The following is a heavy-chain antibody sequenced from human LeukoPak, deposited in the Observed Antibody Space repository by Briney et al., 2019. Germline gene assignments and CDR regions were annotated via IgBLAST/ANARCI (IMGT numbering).Heavy chain of an antibody. D-gene: IGHD6-19*01. Sequence: GGSLRLSYAASGFTFSSYALYWVRQAPRKGLEWVSGVSGSGGSTYYADSVQGRFTISRDNSKKTVHLQMNSLRAEDTAVYYCAKTTTGYSSGRYPGWPVDYWGQGTLVTVSS. V-gene: IGHV3-23*01. CDR1: GFTFSSYA. CDR2: VSGSGGST. J-gene: IGHJ4*02. CDR3: AKTTTGYSSGRYPGWPVDY.